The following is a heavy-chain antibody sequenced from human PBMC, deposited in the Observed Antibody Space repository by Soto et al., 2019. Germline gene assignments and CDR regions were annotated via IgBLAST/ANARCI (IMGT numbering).Heavy chain of an antibody. CDR3: ARGGAVDGTTYYFDY. Sequence: SETISLTCAVSRYSISSGYCWRWIRQPPGKWLEGIGSIYCSGSTYYNPLLKCRVTISVDTSKKQFSLKLSSVTAADTAVYYCARGGAVDGTTYYFDYGGQGTLVTVSS. CDR1: RYSISSGYC. CDR2: IYCSGST. D-gene: IGHD6-19*01. V-gene: IGHV4-38-2*01. J-gene: IGHJ4*02.